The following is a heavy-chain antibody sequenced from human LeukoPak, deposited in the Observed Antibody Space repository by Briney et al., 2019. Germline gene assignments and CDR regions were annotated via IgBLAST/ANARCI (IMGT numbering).Heavy chain of an antibody. CDR1: GYSFTSNY. V-gene: IGHV1-46*01. Sequence: PAASVKVSCRASGYSFTSNYIHWVRQAPGQGLEWMGMIYPRDGSTSYAQRFQDRVTVTRDTSTSTVHMELSGLRFEDTAVYCARDQEGFDYWGQGTQVTVSS. J-gene: IGHJ4*02. CDR2: IYPRDGST. CDR3: ARDQEGFDY.